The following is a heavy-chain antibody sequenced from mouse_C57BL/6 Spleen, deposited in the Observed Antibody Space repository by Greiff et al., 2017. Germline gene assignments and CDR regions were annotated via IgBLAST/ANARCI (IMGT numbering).Heavy chain of an antibody. CDR2: INPYNGDT. CDR1: GYSFTGYF. Sequence: VQLQQSGPELVKPGDSVKISCKASGYSFTGYFMNWVMQSHGKSLEWIGRINPYNGDTFYNQKFKGKATLTVDKSSSTAHMELRSLTSEDSAVYYCARPSSHYDAMDYWGQGTSVTVSS. V-gene: IGHV1-20*01. CDR3: ARPSSHYDAMDY. J-gene: IGHJ4*01.